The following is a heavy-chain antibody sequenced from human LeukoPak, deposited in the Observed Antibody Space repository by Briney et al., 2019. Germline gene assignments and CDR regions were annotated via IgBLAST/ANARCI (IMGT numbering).Heavy chain of an antibody. J-gene: IGHJ5*02. D-gene: IGHD2-2*01. V-gene: IGHV1-18*04. CDR1: GYTFTSYG. CDR2: ISAYNGNA. CDR3: ARNQLLLEWFDP. Sequence: ASVKVSCKASGYTFTSYGISWVRQAPGQGLEWMGWISAYNGNANYAQKLQGRVTMTTDTSTSTAYMELRSLRSDDTAVYYCARNQLLLEWFDPWGQGTLVTVSS.